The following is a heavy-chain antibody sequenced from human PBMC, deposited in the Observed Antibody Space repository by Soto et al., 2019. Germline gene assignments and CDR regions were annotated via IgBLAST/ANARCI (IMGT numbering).Heavy chain of an antibody. CDR1: GFTFSSYG. CDR2: IWYDGSNK. J-gene: IGHJ4*02. CDR3: ARGFPDSSGYYSPFDY. V-gene: IGHV3-33*01. D-gene: IGHD3-22*01. Sequence: QVQLVESGGGVVQPGRSLRLSCAASGFTFSSYGMHWVRQAPGNGLEWVAVIWYDGSNKYYADSVKGRFTISRDNSKNTLYLQMNSLRAEDTAVYYCARGFPDSSGYYSPFDYWGQGTLVTVSS.